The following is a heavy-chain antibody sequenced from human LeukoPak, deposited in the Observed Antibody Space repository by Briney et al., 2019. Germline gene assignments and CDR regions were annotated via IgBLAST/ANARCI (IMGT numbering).Heavy chain of an antibody. CDR3: ARDRAYSGSYFFDY. CDR1: GYTFTSYY. Sequence: ASVTVSFKASGYTFTSYYMHWVRQAPGQGLEWMGIINPNVGSTSYAQRFQGRVAMTRDTSTSTAYMELSSLRSEDTALYYCARDRAYSGSYFFDYWGQGTLVTVSS. J-gene: IGHJ4*02. CDR2: INPNVGST. V-gene: IGHV1-46*01. D-gene: IGHD1-26*01.